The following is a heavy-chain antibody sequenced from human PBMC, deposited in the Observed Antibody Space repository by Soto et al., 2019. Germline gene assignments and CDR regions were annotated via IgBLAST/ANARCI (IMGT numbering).Heavy chain of an antibody. J-gene: IGHJ4*02. CDR2: IDSSDSST. CDR3: ARGVKMATHHRYYFDF. V-gene: IGHV5-10-1*01. D-gene: IGHD5-12*01. Sequence: PVESVTISCQASGVAFTSYWITWVLQMPGRGLEWMGRIDSSDSSTNYSPSFRGHVTISADRSTSTAYLQWNSLKASDTAMYYCARGVKMATHHRYYFDFWGQGTMVTVSS. CDR1: GVAFTSYW.